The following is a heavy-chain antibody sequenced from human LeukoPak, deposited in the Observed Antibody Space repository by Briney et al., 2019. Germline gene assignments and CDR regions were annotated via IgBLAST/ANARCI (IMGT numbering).Heavy chain of an antibody. CDR3: AGPRVGATAFDI. D-gene: IGHD1-26*01. J-gene: IGHJ3*02. CDR2: IDPSDSYT. V-gene: IGHV5-10-1*01. CDR1: GYSFTSYW. Sequence: GESLKISCKGSGYSFTSYWISWVRQMPGKGLEWMGRIDPSDSYTNYSPSFQGHVTISADKSISTAYLQWSSLKASDTAMYYCAGPRVGATAFDIWGQGTLVTVSS.